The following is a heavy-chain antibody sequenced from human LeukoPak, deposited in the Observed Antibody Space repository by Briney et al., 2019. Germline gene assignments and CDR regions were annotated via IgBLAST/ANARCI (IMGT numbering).Heavy chain of an antibody. D-gene: IGHD6-13*01. CDR1: GCSISSSY. CDR2: IYSTGST. Sequence: SETLSLACTASGCSISSSYWSWILQPPGKGLEWIGRIYSTGSTNYNPSLKSRVTMSVDTSKNQFSLRLRSVTAADTAVYYCARQIASAGTAGFDFWGQGALVTVSS. J-gene: IGHJ4*02. CDR3: ARQIASAGTAGFDF. V-gene: IGHV4-4*07.